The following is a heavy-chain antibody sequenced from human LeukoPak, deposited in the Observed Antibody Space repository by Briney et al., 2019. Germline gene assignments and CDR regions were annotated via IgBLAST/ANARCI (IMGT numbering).Heavy chain of an antibody. J-gene: IGHJ5*02. D-gene: IGHD2-21*02. CDR2: ISYDGSNK. V-gene: IGHV3-30*18. CDR1: GFTFSSYG. Sequence: GGSLRLSCAASGFTFSSYGMHWVRQAPGKGLEWVAVISYDGSNKYYADSVKGRFTISRDNSKNTLYLQMNSLRAEDTAVYYCAKDHIVVVTAIEGLDPWGQGTLVTVSS. CDR3: AKDHIVVVTAIEGLDP.